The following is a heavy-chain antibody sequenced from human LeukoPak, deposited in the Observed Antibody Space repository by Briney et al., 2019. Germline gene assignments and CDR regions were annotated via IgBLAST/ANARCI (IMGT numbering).Heavy chain of an antibody. J-gene: IGHJ1*01. CDR2: ISWNSGSI. V-gene: IGHV3-9*01. CDR1: GFTFDDYA. CDR3: AKNIFLANIHDPVPH. Sequence: GRSLRLSCAASGFTFDDYAMHWVRQAPGKGLEWVSGISWNSGSIGYADSVKGRFTISRDNAKNSLYLQMNSLRAEDTALYYCAKNIFLANIHDPVPHWGQGTLVTVSS.